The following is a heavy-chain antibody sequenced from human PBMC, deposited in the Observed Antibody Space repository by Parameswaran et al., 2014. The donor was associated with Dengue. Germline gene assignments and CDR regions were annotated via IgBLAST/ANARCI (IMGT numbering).Heavy chain of an antibody. V-gene: IGHV4-39*01. D-gene: IGHD1-20*01. CDR3: ARHNYNWRDIRFDP. J-gene: IGHJ5*02. Sequence: WIRQPPGKGLEWIGSIYYSGSTYYNPSLKSRVTISVDTSKNQFSLKLSSVTAADTAVYYCARHNYNWRDIRFDPWGQGTLVTVSS. CDR2: IYYSGST.